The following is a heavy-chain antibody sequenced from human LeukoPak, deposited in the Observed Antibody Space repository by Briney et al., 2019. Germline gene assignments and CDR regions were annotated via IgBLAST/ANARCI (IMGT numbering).Heavy chain of an antibody. CDR2: IYYSGST. CDR3: ARDNGNDRYYYYYGMDV. CDR1: GGSISSYY. J-gene: IGHJ6*04. D-gene: IGHD5-12*01. V-gene: IGHV4-59*01. Sequence: SETLSLTCTVSGGSISSYYWSWIRQPPGKGLEWIGYIYYSGSTNYNPSLKSRVTISVDTSKNQFSLKLSSVTAADTAVYYCARDNGNDRYYYYYGMDVWGKGTTVTVSS.